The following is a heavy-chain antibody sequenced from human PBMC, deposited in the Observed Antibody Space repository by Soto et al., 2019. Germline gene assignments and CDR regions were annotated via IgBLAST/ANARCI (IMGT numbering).Heavy chain of an antibody. Sequence: GGSLRLSCAASGFTFSSYAMHWVRQAPGKGLEWVAVISYDGSNKYYADSVKGRFTISRDNSKHTLHLQMNSLRAADTAVYYCASTMVRGVIGGGLDYWGQGTLVTVSS. V-gene: IGHV3-30-3*01. CDR1: GFTFSSYA. CDR3: ASTMVRGVIGGGLDY. CDR2: ISYDGSNK. J-gene: IGHJ4*02. D-gene: IGHD3-10*01.